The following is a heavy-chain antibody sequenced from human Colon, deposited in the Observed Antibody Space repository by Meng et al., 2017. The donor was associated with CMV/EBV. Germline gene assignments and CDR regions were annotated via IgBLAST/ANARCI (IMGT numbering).Heavy chain of an antibody. J-gene: IGHJ6*02. CDR3: ARVSAAAGTFPYYYGMDV. D-gene: IGHD6-13*01. Sequence: GSLRLSCTVSGGSISSYYWSWIRQPPGKGLEWIGYIYYSGSTNHNPSLKSRVTISVDTSKNQFSLKLSSVTAADTAVYYCARVSAAAGTFPYYYGMDVWGQGTTVTVSS. V-gene: IGHV4-59*01. CDR2: IYYSGST. CDR1: GGSISSYY.